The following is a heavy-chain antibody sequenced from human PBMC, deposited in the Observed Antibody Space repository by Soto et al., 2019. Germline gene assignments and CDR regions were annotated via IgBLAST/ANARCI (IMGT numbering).Heavy chain of an antibody. Sequence: PSETLSLTFAVPGGSISSCGYAWSWIRQPPGKGLEWIGYIYHSGSTYYNPSLKSRVTISVDRSKNQFSLKLTSVTAADTAVYYCARGKIAGLFDYWGQGTLVTVSS. CDR2: IYHSGST. D-gene: IGHD2-21*01. CDR1: GGSISSCGYA. CDR3: ARGKIAGLFDY. J-gene: IGHJ4*02. V-gene: IGHV4-30-2*01.